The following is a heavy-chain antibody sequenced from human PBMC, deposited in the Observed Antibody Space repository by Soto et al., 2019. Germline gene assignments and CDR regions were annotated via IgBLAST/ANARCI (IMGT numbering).Heavy chain of an antibody. Sequence: QVQLVESGGGVVQPGRSLRLYYAASGFTFRTYAMHWVRQAPGKGLEWVAAISYDGSSKYYADSVKGRFTISRDNSKNTLYLQMNRLRAEDTAVYYCAKALDYWGQGTLVTVSS. V-gene: IGHV3-30*18. CDR3: AKALDY. CDR2: ISYDGSSK. CDR1: GFTFRTYA. J-gene: IGHJ4*02.